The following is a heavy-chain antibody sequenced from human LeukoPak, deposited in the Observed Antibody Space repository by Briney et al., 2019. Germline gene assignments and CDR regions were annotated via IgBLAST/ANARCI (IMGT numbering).Heavy chain of an antibody. J-gene: IGHJ4*02. D-gene: IGHD5-12*01. CDR1: GGSFSGYY. CDR2: INHSGST. V-gene: IGHV4-34*01. CDR3: ARGKWLRSAFDY. Sequence: SETLSLTCAVYGGSFSGYYWSWIRQPPGKGLEWIGEINHSGSTNYNPPLKSRVTTSVDTSKNQFSLKLSSVTAADTAVYYCARGKWLRSAFDYWGQGTLVTVSS.